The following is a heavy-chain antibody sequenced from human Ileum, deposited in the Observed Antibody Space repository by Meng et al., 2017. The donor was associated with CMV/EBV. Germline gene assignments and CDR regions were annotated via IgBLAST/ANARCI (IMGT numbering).Heavy chain of an antibody. CDR3: AGDWGPYSSRGYFDP. CDR2: IYYSGST. V-gene: IGHV4-39*07. D-gene: IGHD6-19*01. J-gene: IGHJ5*02. Sequence: QVQVQESGPGLVTPSETLSLTCTVSGDSISSGSYYWAWIRQTPEKGLEWMGSIYYSGSTYDNPSLRSRVTISVDTSKNQFSLKLTSVTAADTAIYYCAGDWGPYSSRGYFDPWGQGTLVTVSS. CDR1: GDSISSGSYY.